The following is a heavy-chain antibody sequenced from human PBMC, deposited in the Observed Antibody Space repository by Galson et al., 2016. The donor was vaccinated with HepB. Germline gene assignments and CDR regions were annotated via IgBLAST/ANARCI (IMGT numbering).Heavy chain of an antibody. J-gene: IGHJ4*02. CDR3: ARLPLRGSRYADY. Sequence: SLRLSCAASGINFSDHYIDWVRQAPGKGLDCVATVSGGGSAYYAESVKGRFSISRDNSNNTLYLHLESLTAEDTAIYYCARLPLRGSRYADYWGQGTLVTVSS. CDR1: GINFSDHY. CDR2: VSGGGSA. V-gene: IGHV3-53*01. D-gene: IGHD2-2*01.